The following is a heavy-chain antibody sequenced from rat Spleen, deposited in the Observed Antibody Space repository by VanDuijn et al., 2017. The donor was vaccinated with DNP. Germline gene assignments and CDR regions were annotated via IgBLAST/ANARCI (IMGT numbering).Heavy chain of an antibody. CDR3: ARHGTTEGIAYFDY. CDR2: ISYGGSST. V-gene: IGHV5-25*01. CDR1: GFTFSNYY. Sequence: EVQLVESGGGLVQPGRSMKLSCAASGFTFSNYYMAWVRQAPTKGLEWVASISYGGSSTYYRDSVKGRFTISRDNAKSTLYLQMDSLRSEDTATYYCARHGTTEGIAYFDYWGQGTLVTVSS. J-gene: IGHJ3*01. D-gene: IGHD1-11*01.